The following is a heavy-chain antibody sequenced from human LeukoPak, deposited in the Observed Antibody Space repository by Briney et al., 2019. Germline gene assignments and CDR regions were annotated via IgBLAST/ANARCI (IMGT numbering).Heavy chain of an antibody. V-gene: IGHV4-38-2*02. CDR3: ARHRAGTTDVIDY. J-gene: IGHJ4*02. D-gene: IGHD1-1*01. Sequence: SETLSLTCTVSGGSISSGAYWGWVRQPPGKGLEWIATIYRTGSTYYSPSLKSRVSISVDTSINQFSLKLSSVTATDTAVYYCARHRAGTTDVIDYWGQGTLVTVSS. CDR1: GGSISSGAY. CDR2: IYRTGST.